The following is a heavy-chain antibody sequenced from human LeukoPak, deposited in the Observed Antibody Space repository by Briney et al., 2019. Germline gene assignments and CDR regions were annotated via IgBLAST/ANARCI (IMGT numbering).Heavy chain of an antibody. CDR1: GYNFTNYW. CDR2: VYPRDSDT. V-gene: IGHV5-51*01. J-gene: IGHJ3*01. D-gene: IGHD3-3*01. Sequence: GESLKISCKTSGYNFTNYWIAWVRQMPGKGLEWMGIVYPRDSDTRFSPSFQGQVTFSADKFISTAYLQWSRLQASDTTMYYCARHVVRYYDFWSAYSDVWGQGTMVTVSS. CDR3: ARHVVRYYDFWSAYSDV.